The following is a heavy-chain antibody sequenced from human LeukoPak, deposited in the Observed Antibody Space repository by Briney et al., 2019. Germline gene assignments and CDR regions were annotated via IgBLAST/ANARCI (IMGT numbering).Heavy chain of an antibody. CDR2: ISGSGGST. D-gene: IGHD3-3*01. CDR1: GFTFSSYA. J-gene: IGHJ4*02. Sequence: PGGSLRLSCAASGFTFSSYAMSWVRQAPGKGLEWVLAISGSGGSTYYADSVKGRLTISRDNSKNTLYLQMNSLRAEDTAVYYCAKAGYYDFWSGYYNDYWGQGTLVTVSS. CDR3: AKAGYYDFWSGYYNDY. V-gene: IGHV3-23*01.